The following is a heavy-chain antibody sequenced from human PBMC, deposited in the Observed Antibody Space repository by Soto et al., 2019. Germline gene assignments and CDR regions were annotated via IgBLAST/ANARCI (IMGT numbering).Heavy chain of an antibody. J-gene: IGHJ4*02. D-gene: IGHD5-12*01. CDR1: GDSISSGGYY. CDR2: IYYTETT. V-gene: IGHV4-31*03. CDR3: ASCRDGYNWGYFDS. Sequence: KPSETLSLTCTVTGDSISSGGYYWSWVRQHPGKGLEWIGYIYYTETTFYNPSLESRITISLDTSKNQFSLKLSSVTAADTAVYYCASCRDGYNWGYFDSWGQGTLVTVS.